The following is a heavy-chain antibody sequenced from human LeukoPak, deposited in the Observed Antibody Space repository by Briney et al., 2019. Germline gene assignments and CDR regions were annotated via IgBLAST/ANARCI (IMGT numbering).Heavy chain of an antibody. Sequence: PGGSLRLSCAASGFTFSSYVMSWVRQAPGKGLEWVSSITTSGDRTYYADSVKGRFTISRDNSKNTLYLQMNSLRVEDTALYYCAKVIVAGPTDSWGQGTLVTVSS. V-gene: IGHV3-23*01. CDR2: ITTSGDRT. CDR1: GFTFSSYV. D-gene: IGHD6-13*01. CDR3: AKVIVAGPTDS. J-gene: IGHJ4*02.